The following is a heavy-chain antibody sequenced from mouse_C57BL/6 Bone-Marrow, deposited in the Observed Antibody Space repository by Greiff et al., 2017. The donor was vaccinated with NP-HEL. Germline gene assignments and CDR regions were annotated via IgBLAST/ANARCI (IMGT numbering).Heavy chain of an antibody. CDR2: ISDGGSYT. Sequence: EVKVVESGGGLVKPGGSLKLSCAASGFTFSSYAMSWVRQTPEKRLEWVATISDGGSYTYYPDNVKGRFTISRDNAKNNLYLQMSHLKSEDTAMYYCARYYYGSSWFAYWGQGTLVTVSA. CDR3: ARYYYGSSWFAY. V-gene: IGHV5-4*03. D-gene: IGHD1-1*01. CDR1: GFTFSSYA. J-gene: IGHJ3*01.